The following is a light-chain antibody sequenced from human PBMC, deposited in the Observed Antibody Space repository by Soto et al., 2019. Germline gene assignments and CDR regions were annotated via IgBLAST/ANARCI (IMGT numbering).Light chain of an antibody. V-gene: IGLV2-23*01. Sequence: QSALTQPASVSGSLGQSITISCTGTSSDVGSYNIVSRYQQHPGKVPKLIIYEGSSRPSGVSNRFSGSKSGNTAALTISGLQAEDEADYYCCSYAGSSNWVFGGGTKVTVL. CDR1: SSDVGSYNI. CDR3: CSYAGSSNWV. CDR2: EGS. J-gene: IGLJ3*02.